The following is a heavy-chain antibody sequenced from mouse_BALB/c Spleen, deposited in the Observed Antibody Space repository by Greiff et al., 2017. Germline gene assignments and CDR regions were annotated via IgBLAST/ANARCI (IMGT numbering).Heavy chain of an antibody. CDR2: INPGSGGT. V-gene: IGHV1-54*01. Sequence: VQLQQSGAELVRPGASVKVSCKASGYAFTNYLIEWVKQRPGQGLEWIGVINPGSGGTNYNEKFKGKATLTADKSSSTAYMQLSSLTSDDSAVYCCATYYAESIAYWGQGTLVTVSA. CDR3: ATYYAESIAY. D-gene: IGHD2-10*01. J-gene: IGHJ3*01. CDR1: GYAFTNYL.